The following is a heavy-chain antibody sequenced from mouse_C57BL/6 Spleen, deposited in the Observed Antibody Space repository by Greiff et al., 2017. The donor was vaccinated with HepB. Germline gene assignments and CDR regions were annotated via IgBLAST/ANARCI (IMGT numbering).Heavy chain of an antibody. CDR1: GYTFTSYW. CDR2: IDPSDSYT. J-gene: IGHJ3*01. CDR3: ARRDYGSSWFAY. V-gene: IGHV1-69*01. Sequence: QVQLQQPGAELVMPGASVKLSCKASGYTFTSYWMHWVKQRPGQGLEWIGEIDPSDSYTNYNQKFKSKSTLTVDKSSSTAYMQLSSLTSEDSAVYYCARRDYGSSWFAYWGQGTLVTVSA. D-gene: IGHD1-1*01.